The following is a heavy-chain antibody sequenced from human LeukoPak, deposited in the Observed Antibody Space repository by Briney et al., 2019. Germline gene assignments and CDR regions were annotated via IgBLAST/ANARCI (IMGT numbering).Heavy chain of an antibody. V-gene: IGHV1-18*01. CDR2: ISAYNGNT. CDR1: GYTFTSYG. J-gene: IGHJ3*02. CDR3: ATARGLKDAFDI. Sequence: ASVKVSCKASGYTFTSYGISWVRQAPGQGLEGMGWISAYNGNTNYAQKLQGRVTMTTDTSTSTAYMELRSLRSDDTAVYYCATARGLKDAFDIWGQGTMVTVSS.